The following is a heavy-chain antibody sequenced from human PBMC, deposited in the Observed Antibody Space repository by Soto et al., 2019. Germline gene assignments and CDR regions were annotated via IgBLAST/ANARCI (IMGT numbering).Heavy chain of an antibody. D-gene: IGHD4-17*01. CDR2: IYHSGST. J-gene: IGHJ5*02. V-gene: IGHV4-4*02. CDR1: GCSISSSNW. CDR3: ARVWTTVTNWFDP. Sequence: SETLSLTCASSGCSISSSNWWSWVRQPPGKGLEWIGEIYHSGSTNYNPSLKSRVTISVDKSKNQFSLKLSSVTAADTAVYYCARVWTTVTNWFDPWGQGTLVTVSS.